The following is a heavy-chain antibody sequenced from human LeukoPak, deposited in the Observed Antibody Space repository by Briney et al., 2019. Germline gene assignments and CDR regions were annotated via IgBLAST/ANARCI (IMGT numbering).Heavy chain of an antibody. V-gene: IGHV1-8*03. CDR3: ARDSRGYSYGYPYYYYYMDV. Sequence: ASVKVSCKASGYTFTSYDINWVRQATGQGLEWMGWMNPNSGNTGYAQKFQGRVTITADESTSTAYMELSSLRSEDTAVYYCARDSRGYSYGYPYYYYYMDVWGKGTTVTISS. CDR1: GYTFTSYD. D-gene: IGHD5-18*01. J-gene: IGHJ6*03. CDR2: MNPNSGNT.